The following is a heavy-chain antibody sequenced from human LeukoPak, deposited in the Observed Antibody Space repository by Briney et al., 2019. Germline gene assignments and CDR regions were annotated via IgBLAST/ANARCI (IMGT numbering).Heavy chain of an antibody. D-gene: IGHD6-13*01. CDR2: IYYSGST. Sequence: PSETLSLTCTVSGGSISSYYWSWIRQPPGKGLEWIGYIYYSGSTNYNPSLKSRVTISVDTSKNQFSLKLSSVTAADTAVYYCAGVEGAATNWYFDLWGRGTLVTVSS. V-gene: IGHV4-59*01. CDR1: GGSISSYY. J-gene: IGHJ2*01. CDR3: AGVEGAATNWYFDL.